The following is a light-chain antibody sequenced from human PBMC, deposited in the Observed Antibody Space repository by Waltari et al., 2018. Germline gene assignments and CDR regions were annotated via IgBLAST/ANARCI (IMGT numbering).Light chain of an antibody. CDR3: QHYVRLPAT. CDR2: GAS. CDR1: QSVGTS. J-gene: IGKJ1*01. Sequence: EVVLTQSPGTLSLSPGERATLACRASQSVGTSLAWDQQKPGQAPRLLIYGASRRATGIPDRFSGSGSGTDFSLTISRLEPEDFAVYYCQHYVRLPATFGQGTKVEI. V-gene: IGKV3-20*01.